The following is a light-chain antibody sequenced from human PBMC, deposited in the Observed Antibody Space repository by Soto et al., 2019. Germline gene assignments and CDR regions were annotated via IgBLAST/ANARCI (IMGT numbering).Light chain of an antibody. CDR1: QTISSW. CDR3: QQANSLPLT. V-gene: IGKV1-5*03. Sequence: DIQMTQSPSTMSGSVGARVTITCRASQTISSWLAWYQQKPGKAPKLLIYKASTLKSGVPSRFSGSGSGTDFTLTISSLQPEDFATYYCQQANSLPLTFGGGTKVDIK. CDR2: KAS. J-gene: IGKJ4*01.